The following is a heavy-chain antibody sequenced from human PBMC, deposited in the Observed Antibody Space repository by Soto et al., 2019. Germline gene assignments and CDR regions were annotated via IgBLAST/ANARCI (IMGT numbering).Heavy chain of an antibody. D-gene: IGHD1-26*01. V-gene: IGHV3-7*01. CDR2: IKHDGSEK. CDR3: VRDRSGSYLEGFDY. CDR1: GFTFSSYW. Sequence: PGGSLRLSCAASGFTFSSYWMTWVRQAPGKGLEWVANIKHDGSEKYYVDSVKGRFTISRDNARNSVFLEMKSLGAEDTAVYSCVRDRSGSYLEGFDYWGQGTLVTVSS. J-gene: IGHJ4*02.